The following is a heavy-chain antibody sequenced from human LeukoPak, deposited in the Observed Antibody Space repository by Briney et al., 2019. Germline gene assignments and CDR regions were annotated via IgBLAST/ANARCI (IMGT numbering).Heavy chain of an antibody. V-gene: IGHV3-23*01. CDR3: AKDLLHNEWEVLIFDY. D-gene: IGHD1-26*01. Sequence: GGSLRLSCAASGFTFSSYAMSWVRQAPGKGLEWVSAISGSGGSTYYADSVKGRFTISRDNSKNTLYLQMNSLRAEDTAVYYCAKDLLHNEWEVLIFDYWGQGTQVTVSS. CDR1: GFTFSSYA. CDR2: ISGSGGST. J-gene: IGHJ4*02.